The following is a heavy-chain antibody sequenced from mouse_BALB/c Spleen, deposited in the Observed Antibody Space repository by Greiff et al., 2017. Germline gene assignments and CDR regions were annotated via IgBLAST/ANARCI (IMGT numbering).Heavy chain of an antibody. CDR3: AREGLHYYAMDY. J-gene: IGHJ4*01. D-gene: IGHD6-1*01. V-gene: IGHV5-4*02. CDR1: GFTFSDYY. CDR2: ISDGGSYT. Sequence: EVKVVESGGGLVKPGGSLKLSCAASGFTFSDYYMYWVRQTPEKRLEWVATISDGGSYTYSPDSVKGRFTISRDNAKNHLYLQMSSLKSEDTAMYYCAREGLHYYAMDYWGQGTSVTVSS.